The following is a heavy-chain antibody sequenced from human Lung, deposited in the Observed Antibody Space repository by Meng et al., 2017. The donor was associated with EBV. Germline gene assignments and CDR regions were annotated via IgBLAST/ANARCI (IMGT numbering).Heavy chain of an antibody. J-gene: IGHJ4*02. V-gene: IGHV1-18*01. CDR1: TYTFTGYG. CDR3: AKGTPGRSYAEN. Sequence: QVQVVNSGAENKRPAASVTGSCTASTYTFTGYGVSWFPPAHGQGLEWMAWLGAHAGDTSPVPRFQGRVTVTAARPTATDYMELRNLRSDDTGVYYCAKGTPGRSYAENWGQGTLVTVSS. CDR2: LGAHAGDT. D-gene: IGHD3-16*01.